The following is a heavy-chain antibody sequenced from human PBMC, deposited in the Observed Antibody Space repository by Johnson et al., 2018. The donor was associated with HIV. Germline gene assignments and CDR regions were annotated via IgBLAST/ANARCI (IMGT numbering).Heavy chain of an antibody. Sequence: MLLVESGGGLVQPGGSLRLSCAASGFTFSSYWMSWVRQAPGKGLEWVSVIYTGGSTYYADSVKGRFTISRDNSKNTLYLQMGRLRVEDMAVYYCARDVASVYGSGDHAFDIWGQGTMVTVSS. CDR1: GFTFSSYW. CDR3: ARDVASVYGSGDHAFDI. D-gene: IGHD3-10*01. J-gene: IGHJ3*02. CDR2: IYTGGST. V-gene: IGHV3-66*01.